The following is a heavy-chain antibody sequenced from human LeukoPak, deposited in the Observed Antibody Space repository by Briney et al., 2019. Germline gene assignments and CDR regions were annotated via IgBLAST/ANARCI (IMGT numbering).Heavy chain of an antibody. V-gene: IGHV4-59*08. D-gene: IGHD6-13*01. CDR3: ARQYSSSWYYFDY. J-gene: IGHJ4*02. Sequence: SETLSLTCTVSGGSISSYYWSWNRQPPGKGLEWIGYIYYSGSTNYNPSLKSRVTISVDTSKNQFSLKLSSVTAADTAVYYCARQYSSSWYYFDYWGQGTLVTVSS. CDR1: GGSISSYY. CDR2: IYYSGST.